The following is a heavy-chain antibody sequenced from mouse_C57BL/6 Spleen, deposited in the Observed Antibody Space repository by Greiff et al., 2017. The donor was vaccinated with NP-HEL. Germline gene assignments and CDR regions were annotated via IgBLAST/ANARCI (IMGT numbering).Heavy chain of an antibody. Sequence: QVQLKQSGAELVKPGASVKISCKASGYAFSSYWMNWVKQRPGKGLEWIGQIYPGDGDTNYNGKFKGKATLTADKSSSTAYMQLSSLTSEDSAVYFCARKYGNYADWFAYWGQGTLVTVSA. J-gene: IGHJ3*01. CDR3: ARKYGNYADWFAY. CDR2: IYPGDGDT. V-gene: IGHV1-80*01. D-gene: IGHD2-10*02. CDR1: GYAFSSYW.